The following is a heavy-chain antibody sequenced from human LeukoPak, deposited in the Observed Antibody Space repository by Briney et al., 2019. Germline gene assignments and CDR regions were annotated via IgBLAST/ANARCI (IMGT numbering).Heavy chain of an antibody. D-gene: IGHD1-26*01. CDR1: GDSISRYY. V-gene: IGHV4-59*01. CDR2: IYYSGST. CDR3: ASTSGSYYPAEYFQH. J-gene: IGHJ1*01. Sequence: ASETLSLTCTVSGDSISRYYWSWIRQPPGKGLEYIGYIYYSGSTNYNPSLKSRVTIPADTSKNQFSLRLTSVTAADTAVYYCASTSGSYYPAEYFQHWGQGTLVTVSS.